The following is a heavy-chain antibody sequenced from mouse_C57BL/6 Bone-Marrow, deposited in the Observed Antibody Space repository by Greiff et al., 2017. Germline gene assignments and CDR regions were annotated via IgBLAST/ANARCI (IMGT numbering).Heavy chain of an antibody. CDR2: IDPSDSYT. CDR3: ARSPIVTTVYYYAMDY. J-gene: IGHJ4*01. CDR1: GYTFTSYW. V-gene: IGHV1-69*01. D-gene: IGHD2-5*01. Sequence: QVQLQQPGAELVMPGASVTLSCKASGYTFTSYWMHWVKQRPGQGLEWIGEIDPSDSYTNYNQKFKGKSTLTVDKSSSTAFMRLSSLTSEDSAVYYCARSPIVTTVYYYAMDYWGQGTSVTVSS.